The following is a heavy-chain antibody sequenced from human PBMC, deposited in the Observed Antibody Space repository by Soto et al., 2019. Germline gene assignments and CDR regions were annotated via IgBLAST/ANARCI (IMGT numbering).Heavy chain of an antibody. Sequence: GASVKVSCKASGYTFTNYAMHWVRQAPGQRLEWMGWINAGNGNTEYSQKFQGRVTITRDTSASTAYMELSSLRSEDTAVYYCASGGVDIWGQGTVVTFS. CDR3: ASGGVDI. D-gene: IGHD2-21*01. V-gene: IGHV1-3*01. J-gene: IGHJ3*02. CDR2: INAGNGNT. CDR1: GYTFTNYA.